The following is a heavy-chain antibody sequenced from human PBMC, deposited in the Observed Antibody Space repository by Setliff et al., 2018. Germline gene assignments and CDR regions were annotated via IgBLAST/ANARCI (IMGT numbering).Heavy chain of an antibody. J-gene: IGHJ4*02. V-gene: IGHV3-7*01. CDR3: ARDQGSYGYRAFDS. Sequence: PGGSLRLSCAVSEFGFSNYWMTWVRQAPGKGLEWVASINQDGSKRHYVDSVKGRFTISRDDAKNSLYLQMFSLRAEDTAVYYCARDQGSYGYRAFDSWGQGALVTVSS. CDR1: EFGFSNYW. CDR2: INQDGSKR. D-gene: IGHD3-16*01.